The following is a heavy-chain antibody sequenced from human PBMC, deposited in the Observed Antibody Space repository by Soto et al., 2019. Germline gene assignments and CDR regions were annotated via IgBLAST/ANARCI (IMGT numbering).Heavy chain of an antibody. Sequence: QVQLVQSGAEVKKPGSSVKVSCKASGGTFSSYTISWVRQAPGQGLEWMGRIIPILGIANYAQKFQGRVTITADKSTSTAYMELSSLRSEDTAVYYCARDLSPAVVSHAFDIWGQGTMVTVSS. J-gene: IGHJ3*02. D-gene: IGHD3-22*01. CDR3: ARDLSPAVVSHAFDI. V-gene: IGHV1-69*08. CDR2: IIPILGIA. CDR1: GGTFSSYT.